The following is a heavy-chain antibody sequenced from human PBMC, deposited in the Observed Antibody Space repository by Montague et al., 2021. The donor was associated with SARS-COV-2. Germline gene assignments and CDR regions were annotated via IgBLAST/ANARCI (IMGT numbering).Heavy chain of an antibody. CDR2: IWYFGTYK. J-gene: IGHJ3*02. CDR3: ARDTSGYYRSVNAFDI. Sequence: SLRLSCAASGFTFSDYGTHWVRQAPGKGLEWVAVIWYFGTYKEYVDSVKGRFTVSRDNSNSTLYLQMNDLRAEDTALYYCARDTSGYYRSVNAFDIWGQGTMVSVSS. D-gene: IGHD3-22*01. CDR1: GFTFSDYG. V-gene: IGHV3-33*01.